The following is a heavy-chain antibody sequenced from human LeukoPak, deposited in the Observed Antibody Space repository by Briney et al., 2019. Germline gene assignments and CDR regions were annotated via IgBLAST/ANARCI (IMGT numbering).Heavy chain of an antibody. J-gene: IGHJ4*02. CDR2: IYHSGST. Sequence: SETLSLTCTVSGGSISSYYWSWIRQPPGKGLEWIGSIYHSGSTYYNPSLKSRVTISVDTSKNQFSLKLSSVTAADTAVYYCARTYYYDSSGYYYYFDYWGQGTLVTVSS. CDR3: ARTYYYDSSGYYYYFDY. V-gene: IGHV4-59*08. CDR1: GGSISSYY. D-gene: IGHD3-22*01.